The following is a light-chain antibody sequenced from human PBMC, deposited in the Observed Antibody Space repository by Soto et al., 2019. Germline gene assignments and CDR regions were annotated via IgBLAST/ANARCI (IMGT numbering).Light chain of an antibody. CDR3: QQSIGIPYT. CDR2: AAS. J-gene: IGKJ2*01. Sequence: DIQMTQSPSSLSASVGDRVTITCRASQSITGYLNWYQQKPGKAPKLLIYAASSWQSGVPSRFSGSGSGTDLTLTISSLQRDDFATYFCQQSIGIPYTFGQGTRLETK. CDR1: QSITGY. V-gene: IGKV1-39*01.